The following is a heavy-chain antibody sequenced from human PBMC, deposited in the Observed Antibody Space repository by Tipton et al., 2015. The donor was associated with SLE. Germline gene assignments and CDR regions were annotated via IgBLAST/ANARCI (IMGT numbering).Heavy chain of an antibody. CDR2: INYSGTT. CDR3: ARGGGSYYDY. D-gene: IGHD1-26*01. V-gene: IGHV4-39*07. CDR1: GGSISSSTYY. Sequence: TLSLTCTVSGGSISSSTYYWGWIRQPPGKGLEWIGNINYSGTTYYNPSLRSRVTTSVDTSKNQFSLRLTSVTAADTAVYYCARGGGSYYDYWGQGTLVTVSS. J-gene: IGHJ4*02.